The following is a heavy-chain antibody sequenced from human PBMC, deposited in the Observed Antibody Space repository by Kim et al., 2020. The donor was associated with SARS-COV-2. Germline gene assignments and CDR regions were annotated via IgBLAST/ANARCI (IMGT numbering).Heavy chain of an antibody. CDR1: GVSFSGYY. D-gene: IGHD6-13*01. CDR2: INHSGST. Sequence: SETLSLTCAVYGVSFSGYYWSWIRQPPGKGLEWIGEINHSGSTNYNPSPKSRVTISVDTSKNQFSLKLSSVTAADTAVYYCARGRPRYSSSWYNWFDPWGRGTLVSVSS. V-gene: IGHV4-34*01. CDR3: ARGRPRYSSSWYNWFDP. J-gene: IGHJ5*02.